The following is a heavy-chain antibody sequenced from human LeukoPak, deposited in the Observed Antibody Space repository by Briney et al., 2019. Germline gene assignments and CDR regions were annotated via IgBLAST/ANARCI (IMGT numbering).Heavy chain of an antibody. CDR2: IYYSGST. D-gene: IGHD6-19*01. CDR3: GRYRRAVAGKEGYYFDY. J-gene: IGHJ4*02. CDR1: GGSISSYY. V-gene: IGHV4-59*12. Sequence: PSETLSLTCTVSGGSISSYYWSWIRQPPGKGLEWIGYIYYSGSTNYNPSLKSRVTISVDTSKNQFSLKLSSVTAADTAVYYCGRYRRAVAGKEGYYFDYWGQGTLVTVSS.